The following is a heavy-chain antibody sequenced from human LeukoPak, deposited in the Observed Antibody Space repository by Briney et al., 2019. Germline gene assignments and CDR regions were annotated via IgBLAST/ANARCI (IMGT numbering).Heavy chain of an antibody. CDR3: ARPYSSGARVDY. J-gene: IGHJ4*02. CDR1: GGSISSSSYY. Sequence: SETLSLTCTVSGGSISSSSYYWGWIRQPPGKGLEWIGSIYYSGSIYYNPSLKSRVTISVDTSKNQFSLKLSSVTAADTAVYYCARPYSSGARVDYWGQGTLVTVSS. CDR2: IYYSGSI. V-gene: IGHV4-39*01. D-gene: IGHD6-19*01.